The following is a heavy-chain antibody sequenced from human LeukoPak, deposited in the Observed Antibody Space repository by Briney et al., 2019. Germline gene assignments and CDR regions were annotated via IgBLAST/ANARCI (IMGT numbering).Heavy chain of an antibody. CDR1: GYTFTSYY. V-gene: IGHV1-46*01. Sequence: ALVKVSCKASGYTFTSYYMHWVRQAPGQGLEWMGIINPSGGSTSYAQKFQGRVTMTRDTSTSTVYMELSSLRSEDTAVYYCARGRPTYCGGDCYAVYDYWGQGTLVTVSS. D-gene: IGHD2-21*02. CDR3: ARGRPTYCGGDCYAVYDY. J-gene: IGHJ4*02. CDR2: INPSGGST.